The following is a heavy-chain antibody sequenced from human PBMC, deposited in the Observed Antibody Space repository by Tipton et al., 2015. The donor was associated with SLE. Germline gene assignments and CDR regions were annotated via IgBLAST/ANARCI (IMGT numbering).Heavy chain of an antibody. V-gene: IGHV4-34*10. Sequence: PGLVKPSETLYLTCAVYGGSFSGYYWSWIRQPRGKGLEWIGEINHSGSSNYNPSLKSRITISKDTSKNQFSLNLNSVTAADTAVYYCARSLFVVVEAATYYYHGLDVWGQGTTVTVSS. D-gene: IGHD2-15*01. J-gene: IGHJ6*02. CDR1: GGSFSGYY. CDR3: ARSLFVVVEAATYYYHGLDV. CDR2: INHSGSS.